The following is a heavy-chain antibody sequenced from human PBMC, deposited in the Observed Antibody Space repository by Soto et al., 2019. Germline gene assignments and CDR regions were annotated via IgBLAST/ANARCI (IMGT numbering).Heavy chain of an antibody. D-gene: IGHD2-8*01. J-gene: IGHJ5*02. CDR2: ISGGGSGT. V-gene: IGHV3-23*01. Sequence: PGGSLRLSCAASGFTFSSYARSWVRQAPGKGLEWVAGISGGGSGTYYADSVKGRFTVSRDNSKKTLYPQMNSLRAEDTAVYYCAKDPKSTIRFNWFDPWGQGTLVTVSS. CDR3: AKDPKSTIRFNWFDP. CDR1: GFTFSSYA.